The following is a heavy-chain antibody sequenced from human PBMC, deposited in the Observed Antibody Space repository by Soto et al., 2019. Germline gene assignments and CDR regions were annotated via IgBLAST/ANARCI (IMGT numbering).Heavy chain of an antibody. CDR2: IGGSGGGT. D-gene: IGHD4-4*01. CDR3: ARDQGTVTTFYYYYGMDV. CDR1: GFIFSSYA. Sequence: EVQLLESGGGLVQPGGSLRLSCAASGFIFSSYAMSWVRQAPGRGLEWVSGIGGSGGGTYYADSVEGRFTISRDNSKNTVYLQMNSLRAEDTAVYYCARDQGTVTTFYYYYGMDVWGQGTTVTVSS. V-gene: IGHV3-23*01. J-gene: IGHJ6*02.